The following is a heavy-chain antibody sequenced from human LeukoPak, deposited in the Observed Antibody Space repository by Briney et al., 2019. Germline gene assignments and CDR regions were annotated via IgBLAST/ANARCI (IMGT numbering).Heavy chain of an antibody. CDR3: ARNRLVVVPAAIGY. Sequence: GRSLRLSCAASGSSFSSQGIHWVRQAPGKGLEWVAVIWSSETNKYYADSVKGRFTISRDNSKNTLYLQMNSLRAEDTAVYYCARNRLVVVPAAIGYWGQGTLVTVSS. J-gene: IGHJ4*02. CDR2: IWSSETNK. V-gene: IGHV3-33*08. CDR1: GSSFSSQG. D-gene: IGHD2-2*02.